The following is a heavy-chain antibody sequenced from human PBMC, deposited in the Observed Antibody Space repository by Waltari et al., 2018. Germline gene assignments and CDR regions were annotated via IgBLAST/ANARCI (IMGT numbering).Heavy chain of an antibody. CDR1: GFPFSRYW. V-gene: IGHV3-7*03. CDR3: ARVPLMYSSSSRWRNWFDP. D-gene: IGHD6-6*01. J-gene: IGHJ5*02. CDR2: IKEDGSEK. Sequence: EVQLVESGGGVVQPGGSLRLSCAVSGFPFSRYWLTWVRQAPGKGLEWVANIKEDGSEKYYVDSVKGRFTISRDNAKNSLYLQMNSLRAEDTAVYYCARVPLMYSSSSRWRNWFDPWGQGTLVTVSS.